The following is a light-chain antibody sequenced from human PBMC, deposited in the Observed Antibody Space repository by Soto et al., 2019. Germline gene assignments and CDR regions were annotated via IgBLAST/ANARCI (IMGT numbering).Light chain of an antibody. V-gene: IGLV2-23*02. CDR1: SSDVGSFNL. CDR2: EVT. J-gene: IGLJ1*01. CDR3: CSYARSSTYV. Sequence: QSALTQPASVSGSPGQSITISCTGTSSDVGSFNLVSWYEQHPGKAPKLVIYEVTKRPSGVSNRFSGSKSGNTASLTISGLQAEDEADYYCCSYARSSTYVFGTGTKVTVL.